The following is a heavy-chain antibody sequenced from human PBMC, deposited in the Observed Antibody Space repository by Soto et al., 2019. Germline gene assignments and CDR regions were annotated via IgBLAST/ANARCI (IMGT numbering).Heavy chain of an antibody. J-gene: IGHJ4*02. D-gene: IGHD3-9*01. CDR2: ISWNSGSI. CDR3: AKGYYDILTPIVY. Sequence: SLRLSCAASGFTFDGYAMHWVRQAPGKGLEWVSGISWNSGSIGYADSVKGRFTISRDNAKNSLYLQMSSLRAEDTALYYCAKGYYDILTPIVYWGQGTLVTVSS. CDR1: GFTFDGYA. V-gene: IGHV3-9*01.